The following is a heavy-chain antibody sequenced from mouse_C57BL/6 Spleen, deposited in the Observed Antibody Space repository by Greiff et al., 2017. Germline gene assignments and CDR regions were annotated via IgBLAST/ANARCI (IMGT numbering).Heavy chain of an antibody. D-gene: IGHD2-1*01. Sequence: EVQVVESEGGLVQPGSSMKLSCTASGFTFSDYYMPWVRQVPEKGLEWVANINHDGSSTYYLHYMKSRFIISRDNAKNVPYLQMSSLKSEDTATYYCARAPSYYGKLFFDYWGQGTTLTVSS. V-gene: IGHV5-16*01. CDR1: GFTFSDYY. CDR2: INHDGSST. J-gene: IGHJ2*01. CDR3: ARAPSYYGKLFFDY.